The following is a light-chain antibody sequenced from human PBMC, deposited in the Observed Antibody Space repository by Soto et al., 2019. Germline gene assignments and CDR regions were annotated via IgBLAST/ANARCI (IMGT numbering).Light chain of an antibody. Sequence: EIVLTQSPGTLSLSPGERATLSCRASQSVSSSYLAWYQQKPGQAPRLLIYGASSRATGIPDRFSGSGSGTDFTLTISRLEPEDFAVYYCQQYGSSPWTFGQGTNVDNK. CDR3: QQYGSSPWT. J-gene: IGKJ1*01. CDR1: QSVSSSY. CDR2: GAS. V-gene: IGKV3-20*01.